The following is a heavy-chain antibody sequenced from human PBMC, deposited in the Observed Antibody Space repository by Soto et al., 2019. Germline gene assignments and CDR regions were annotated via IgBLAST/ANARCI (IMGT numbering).Heavy chain of an antibody. V-gene: IGHV3-21*01. CDR1: GFTFSSYS. J-gene: IGHJ4*02. CDR3: ASSRSGKPGGLDY. D-gene: IGHD3-10*01. Sequence: EVQLVESGGGLVKPGGSLRLSCAASGFTFSSYSMNWVRQAPGKGLEWVSSISSSSSYIYYADSVKGRFTISRDNAKNSLYLQMNSLRAEDTAVYYCASSRSGKPGGLDYWGQGTLVTVSS. CDR2: ISSSSSYI.